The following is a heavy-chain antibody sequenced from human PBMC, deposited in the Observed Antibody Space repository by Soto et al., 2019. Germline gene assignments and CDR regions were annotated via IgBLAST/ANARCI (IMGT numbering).Heavy chain of an antibody. CDR1: GGTFNTLS. J-gene: IGHJ4*02. CDR3: TTRDQGRFDH. V-gene: IGHV1-69*06. Sequence: QVQLVQSVAEGKRPGSSVKVSCTPSGGTFNTLSINWVRQAPGQGLEWMGPIIPFVDSTNYAQKFQDRVTITADKSVGTAYMELTSLRADDTAVYYCTTRDQGRFDHWGQGTPLTVAS. CDR2: IIPFVDST. D-gene: IGHD2-2*01.